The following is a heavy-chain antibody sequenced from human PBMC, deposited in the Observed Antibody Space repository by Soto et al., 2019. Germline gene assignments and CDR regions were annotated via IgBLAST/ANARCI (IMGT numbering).Heavy chain of an antibody. Sequence: ASVKVSCKASGYTFTSYGISWVRQAPGQGLEWMGWISAYNGNTNYAQKLQGRVTMTTGPSPSTAYMELRSLRSDDTAVYYGARDSIAAAANSVMAFWGQGTTVTVSS. CDR1: GYTFTSYG. CDR3: ARDSIAAAANSVMAF. J-gene: IGHJ6*02. V-gene: IGHV1-18*01. D-gene: IGHD6-13*01. CDR2: ISAYNGNT.